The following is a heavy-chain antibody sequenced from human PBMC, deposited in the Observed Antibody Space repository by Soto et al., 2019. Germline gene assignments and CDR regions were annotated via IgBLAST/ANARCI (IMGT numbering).Heavy chain of an antibody. Sequence: QITLKESGPTLVKPTQTLTLTCTFSGFSLNTSGVGVGWIRQPPGKALEWLALIYWDDDKRYSPSLKCRLTIPQETSQNQVVLTITNMDPVDTGTYYCAHSPYGDYPIDYWGQGTLFTVSS. CDR2: IYWDDDK. J-gene: IGHJ4*02. CDR3: AHSPYGDYPIDY. V-gene: IGHV2-5*02. D-gene: IGHD4-17*01. CDR1: GFSLNTSGVG.